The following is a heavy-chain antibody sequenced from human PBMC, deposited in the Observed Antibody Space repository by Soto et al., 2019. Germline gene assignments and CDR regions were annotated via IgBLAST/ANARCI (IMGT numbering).Heavy chain of an antibody. CDR3: AHMIEGALFDH. CDR2: VYWDDDK. D-gene: IGHD2-21*01. Sequence: SGPTLVNPTQTLTLTCTFSGVSLSTSGMGVGWIRQPPGKALEWLALVYWDDDKRYSPSLKSRLTITKDTSKNQVVLTMTYMDPVDTATYYCAHMIEGALFDHWGPGTLLTLSS. V-gene: IGHV2-5*02. CDR1: GVSLSTSGMG. J-gene: IGHJ4*02.